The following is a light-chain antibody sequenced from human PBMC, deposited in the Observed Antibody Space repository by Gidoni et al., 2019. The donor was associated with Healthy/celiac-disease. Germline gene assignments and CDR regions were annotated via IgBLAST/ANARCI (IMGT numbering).Light chain of an antibody. V-gene: IGKV1-8*01. J-gene: IGKJ1*01. Sequence: AIRITQSPSSLSASTGDRVTTTCRASQGISSYLAWYQQKPGKAPKLLIYAASTLQSGVPSRFSGSGSGTDFTLTISCLQSEDFATYYCQQYYSYRGFGQGTKVEIK. CDR3: QQYYSYRG. CDR1: QGISSY. CDR2: AAS.